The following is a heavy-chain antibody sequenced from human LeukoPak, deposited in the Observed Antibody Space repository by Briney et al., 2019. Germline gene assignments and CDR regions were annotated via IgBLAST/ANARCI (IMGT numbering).Heavy chain of an antibody. D-gene: IGHD2-2*01. V-gene: IGHV4-39*07. CDR2: IYYSGST. CDR3: ARTTEGYCSSASCFGFSYSYYMDV. Sequence: SETLSLTCTVSGGSISSSSYYWGWIRQPPGKGLEWIGSIYYSGSTNYNPSLKSRVTISVDTSKNQFSLKLSSVIAADTAVYYCARTTEGYCSSASCFGFSYSYYMDVWGKGTTVTISS. J-gene: IGHJ6*03. CDR1: GGSISSSSYY.